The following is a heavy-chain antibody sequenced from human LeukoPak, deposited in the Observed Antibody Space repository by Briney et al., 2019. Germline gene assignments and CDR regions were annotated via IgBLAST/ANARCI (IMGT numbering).Heavy chain of an antibody. CDR2: ISSYNGNT. CDR1: GYTFISYG. D-gene: IGHD6-19*01. CDR3: ARDWNSSGWYRVSFY. Sequence: GASVKVSCKASGYTFISYGISWVRQAPGQGLEWMGWISSYNGNTNYAQKLQGRVTMTTDTSTSTAYMELRSLRSDDTAVYYCARDWNSSGWYRVSFYWGQGTLVTVSS. V-gene: IGHV1-18*01. J-gene: IGHJ4*02.